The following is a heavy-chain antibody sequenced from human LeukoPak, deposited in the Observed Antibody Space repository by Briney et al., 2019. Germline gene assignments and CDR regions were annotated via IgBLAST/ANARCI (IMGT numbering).Heavy chain of an antibody. Sequence: QPGGSLRLSCAVSGFTFSHYAMSWVRQAPGTGLEWVGSLTDSGDATYYADSVKGRLTISRDNSNSTLYLHISGLRDEDTAVYYCARGYSHNSGGWPETWGQRTLVTVSS. V-gene: IGHV3-23*01. J-gene: IGHJ5*02. D-gene: IGHD5-12*01. CDR1: GFTFSHYA. CDR2: LTDSGDAT. CDR3: ARGYSHNSGGWPET.